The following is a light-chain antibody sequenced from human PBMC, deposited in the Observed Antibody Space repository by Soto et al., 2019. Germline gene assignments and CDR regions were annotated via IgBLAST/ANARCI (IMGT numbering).Light chain of an antibody. V-gene: IGKV1D-12*01. CDR1: QDVGRW. Sequence: DIQMTQSPSSLSASVCDTVTITCRSSQDVGRWLSWYQQKPGKAPKILIFAASSLQSGVPSRFSGSGSGTDFTLTITSLQSEDFATYYCQHAKSFPGTFGQGTRREIK. CDR2: AAS. CDR3: QHAKSFPGT. J-gene: IGKJ5*01.